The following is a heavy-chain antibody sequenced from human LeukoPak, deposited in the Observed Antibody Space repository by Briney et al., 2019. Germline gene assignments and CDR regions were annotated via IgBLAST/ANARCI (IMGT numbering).Heavy chain of an antibody. CDR1: GGSFSGYY. V-gene: IGHV4-34*01. D-gene: IGHD6-19*01. CDR2: INHSGST. CDR3: ARGRSSGWSV. J-gene: IGHJ4*02. Sequence: PSETLSLTCAVYGGSFSGYYWSWIRQPPGKGLEWIGEINHSGSTNYNPSLKSRVTISVDTFKNQFSLKLSSVTAADTAVYYCARGRSSGWSVWGQGTLVTVSS.